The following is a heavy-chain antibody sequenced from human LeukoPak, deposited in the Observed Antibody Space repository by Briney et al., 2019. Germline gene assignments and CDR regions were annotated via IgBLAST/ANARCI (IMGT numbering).Heavy chain of an antibody. CDR2: INPNSGGT. CDR1: GYTFTGYY. Sequence: ASVKVSCKASGYTFTGYYMHWVRQAPGQGLEWMGWINPNSGGTNYAQKFQGRVTMTRDTSISTAYMELSRLRSDDTAMYYCAREKWELLGREDYYYGMDVWGQGTTVTVSS. D-gene: IGHD1-26*01. V-gene: IGHV1-2*02. CDR3: AREKWELLGREDYYYGMDV. J-gene: IGHJ6*02.